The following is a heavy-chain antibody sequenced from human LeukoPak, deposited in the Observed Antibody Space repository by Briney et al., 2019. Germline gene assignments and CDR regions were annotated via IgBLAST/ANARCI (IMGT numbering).Heavy chain of an antibody. CDR1: GYTLTELS. J-gene: IGHJ1*01. D-gene: IGHD3-9*01. Sequence: ASVKVSCKVSGYTLTELSMHWVRQAPGKGLEWMGGFDPEDGETIYAQKFQGRVTMTEDTSTDTAYMELSSLRSEGTAVYYCATEYDILTGYYSRPEYFQHWGQGTLVTVSS. CDR2: FDPEDGET. V-gene: IGHV1-24*01. CDR3: ATEYDILTGYYSRPEYFQH.